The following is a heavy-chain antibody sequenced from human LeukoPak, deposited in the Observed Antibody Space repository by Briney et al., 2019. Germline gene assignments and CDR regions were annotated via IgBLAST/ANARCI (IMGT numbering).Heavy chain of an antibody. J-gene: IGHJ4*02. CDR2: ISYDGSNK. CDR3: AKDYRYFDWLCDY. CDR1: GFTFSSYG. V-gene: IGHV3-30*18. Sequence: GGSLRLSCAASGFTFSSYGMHWVRQAPGKGLEWVAVISYDGSNKYYADSVKGRFTISRDSSKNTLYLQMNSLRAEDTAVYYCAKDYRYFDWLCDYWGQGTLVTVSS. D-gene: IGHD3-9*01.